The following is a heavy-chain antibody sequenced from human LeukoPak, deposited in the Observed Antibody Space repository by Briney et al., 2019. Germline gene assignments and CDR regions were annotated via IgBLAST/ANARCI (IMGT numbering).Heavy chain of an antibody. J-gene: IGHJ4*02. CDR3: AKVFRDYSSSHLFDY. CDR2: ISGSGGST. Sequence: GGSLRLSCAASGFTFSSYAMSWVRQAPGKGLEWVSAISGSGGSTYYADSVKGRFTISRDNSKNTLHLQMNSLRAEDTAVYYCAKVFRDYSSSHLFDYWGQGTLVTVSS. CDR1: GFTFSSYA. V-gene: IGHV3-23*01. D-gene: IGHD6-13*01.